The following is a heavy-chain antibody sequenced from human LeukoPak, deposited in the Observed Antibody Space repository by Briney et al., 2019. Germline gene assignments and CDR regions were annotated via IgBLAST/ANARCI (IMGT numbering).Heavy chain of an antibody. CDR2: IKQDGSEK. D-gene: IGHD3-10*01. CDR1: GFTFSNYW. J-gene: IGHJ4*02. CDR3: ARDNLLWSTRTLDY. V-gene: IGHV3-7*01. Sequence: GGSLRLSCTASGFTFSNYWMSWVRQAPGEGLEWVANIKQDGSEKYYVDSVKGRFTISRDNAKNSLYLQMNSLRAEDTAVYYCARDNLLWSTRTLDYWGQGTLVTVSS.